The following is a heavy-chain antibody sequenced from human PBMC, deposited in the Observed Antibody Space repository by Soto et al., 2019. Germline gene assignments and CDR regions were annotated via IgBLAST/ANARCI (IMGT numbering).Heavy chain of an antibody. CDR1: GFTFRAYS. CDR3: ARDLLEGYGHARQPDY. CDR2: ITSSSTYI. J-gene: IGHJ4*02. Sequence: GGSLRLSCVASGFTFRAYSMSWVRQAPGQGLEWVSSITSSSTYIYYTRSVEGRFTISRDDAKNSLHLQMNSLRAEDTAVYYCARDLLEGYGHARQPDYWGQGTLVTVSS. D-gene: IGHD5-18*01. V-gene: IGHV3-21*06.